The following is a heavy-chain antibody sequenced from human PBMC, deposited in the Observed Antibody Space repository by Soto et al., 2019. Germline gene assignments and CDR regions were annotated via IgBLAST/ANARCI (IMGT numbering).Heavy chain of an antibody. J-gene: IGHJ6*02. Sequence: SVKVSCKASGGTFSSYAISWVRQAPGQGLEWMGGIIPIFGTANYAQKFQGRVTITADESTSTAYMELSSLRSEDTAVYYCARYSGYAAMVGLFAFWGQGTTVTGSS. V-gene: IGHV1-69*13. CDR1: GGTFSSYA. CDR2: IIPIFGTA. CDR3: ARYSGYAAMVGLFAF. D-gene: IGHD5-18*01.